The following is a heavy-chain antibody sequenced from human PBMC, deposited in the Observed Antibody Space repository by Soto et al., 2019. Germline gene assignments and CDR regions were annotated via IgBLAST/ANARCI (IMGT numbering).Heavy chain of an antibody. D-gene: IGHD4-17*01. Sequence: ASVKVSCKASGYTFTGYYMHWVRQAPGQGLEWMGWINPNSGGTNYAQKFQGRVTMTGDTSISTAYMELSRLRSDDTAVYYCARAGGTSLPPTVTTTGVHGMDVCGQGTTVTVSS. V-gene: IGHV1-2*02. J-gene: IGHJ6*02. CDR1: GYTFTGYY. CDR2: INPNSGGT. CDR3: ARAGGTSLPPTVTTTGVHGMDV.